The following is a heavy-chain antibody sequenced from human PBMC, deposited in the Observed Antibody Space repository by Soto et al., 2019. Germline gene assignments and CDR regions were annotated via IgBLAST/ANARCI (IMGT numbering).Heavy chain of an antibody. Sequence: QVQLVQSGAEVKKPGSSVKVSCKASGGTFISYTVSWVRQAPGQGLQYMGRIIPILDVSNFAQEFQGRVTSTADKSTSTVYMELSSLRSEDTAVYYCATGPHYFDYWGQGTLVTVSS. J-gene: IGHJ4*02. CDR1: GGTFISYT. CDR2: IIPILDVS. CDR3: ATGPHYFDY. V-gene: IGHV1-69*02.